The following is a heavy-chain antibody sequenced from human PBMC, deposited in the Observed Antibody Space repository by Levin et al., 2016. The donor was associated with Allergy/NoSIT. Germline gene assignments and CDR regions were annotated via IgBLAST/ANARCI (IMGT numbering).Heavy chain of an antibody. CDR3: ARDRQHRGYRGHFDY. V-gene: IGHV3-23*01. CDR2: ISGSGGST. D-gene: IGHD5-12*01. CDR1: GFTFSSYA. J-gene: IGHJ4*02. Sequence: GGSLRLSCAASGFTFSSYAMSWVRQAPGKGLEWVSAISGSGGSTYYADSVKGRFTISRDNSKNTLFLQMNSLRAEDTAVYYCARDRQHRGYRGHFDYWGQGTLVTVSS.